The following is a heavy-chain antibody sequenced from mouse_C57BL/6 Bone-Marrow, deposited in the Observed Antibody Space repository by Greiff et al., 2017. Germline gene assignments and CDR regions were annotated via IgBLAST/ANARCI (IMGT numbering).Heavy chain of an antibody. CDR1: GFTFSDYG. CDR2: ISSGSSTI. Sequence: DVHLVESGGGLVKPGGSLKLSCAASGFTFSDYGMHWVRQAPEKGLEWVAYISSGSSTIYYADTVKGRFTISIDNAKNTLFLQMTSLRSEDTAMYYGARGTGRYFDYWGQGTTLTVSS. D-gene: IGHD4-1*01. CDR3: ARGTGRYFDY. V-gene: IGHV5-17*01. J-gene: IGHJ2*01.